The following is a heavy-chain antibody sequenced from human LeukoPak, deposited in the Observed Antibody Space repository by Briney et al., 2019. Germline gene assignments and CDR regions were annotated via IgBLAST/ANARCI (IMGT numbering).Heavy chain of an antibody. V-gene: IGHV4-30-4*01. CDR2: IYYSGST. J-gene: IGHJ4*02. CDR3: ASYTVTREGLFY. D-gene: IGHD4-17*01. Sequence: SQTLSLTCTVSGGSISSGDYYWSWIRQPPGKGPEWIGYIYYSGSTYYNPSLKSRVTISVDTSKNQFSLKLSSVTAADTAVYYCASYTVTREGLFYWGQGTLVTVSS. CDR1: GGSISSGDYY.